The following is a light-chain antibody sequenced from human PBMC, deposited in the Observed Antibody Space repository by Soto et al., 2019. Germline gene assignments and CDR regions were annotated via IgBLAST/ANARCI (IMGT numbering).Light chain of an antibody. CDR2: GAV. V-gene: IGKV3-15*01. CDR3: QQYDDWLRLT. Sequence: EIIMTQSPATLSVSPGEGATLSCRASQSVGSSLAWYQQKPGQAPRLLIYGAVTRVTGIPDRFSGSGSGTEFTLTISGLQSEDFAVYYCQQYDDWLRLTFGGGTKVEIK. J-gene: IGKJ4*01. CDR1: QSVGSS.